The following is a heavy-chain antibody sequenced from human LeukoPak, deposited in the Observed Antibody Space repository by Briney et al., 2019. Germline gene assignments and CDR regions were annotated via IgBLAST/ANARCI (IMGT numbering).Heavy chain of an antibody. J-gene: IGHJ6*02. CDR1: GGTFSSYA. CDR2: IIPIFGTA. CDR3: ARDQIAKGDYYYGMDV. Sequence: GASVKVSCKASGGTFSSYAISWVRQAPGQGLEWMGGIIPIFGTANYAQKFQGRVTITADESTSTAYMGLSSLRSEDTAVYYCARDQIAKGDYYYGMDVWGQGTTVTVSS. V-gene: IGHV1-69*13.